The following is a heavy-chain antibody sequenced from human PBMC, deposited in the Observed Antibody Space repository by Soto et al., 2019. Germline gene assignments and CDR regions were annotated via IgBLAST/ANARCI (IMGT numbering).Heavy chain of an antibody. CDR1: GGTFSTYS. Sequence: QVQLVQSGAEVKEPGSSVKVSCKASGGTFSTYSISWVRQAPGQGLEWMGMIITMFGTPDYAQKSQGRVTITADESTSTVYMELSSLRSEDTAVYYCAREGGAYSSGWRYFDYWGQGTLVTVSS. D-gene: IGHD6-19*01. V-gene: IGHV1-69*18. CDR2: IITMFGTP. J-gene: IGHJ4*02. CDR3: AREGGAYSSGWRYFDY.